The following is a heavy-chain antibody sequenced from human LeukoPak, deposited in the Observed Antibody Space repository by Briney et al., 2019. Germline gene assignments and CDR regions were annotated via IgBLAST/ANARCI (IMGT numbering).Heavy chain of an antibody. CDR1: GGSISSGDSY. V-gene: IGHV4-61*08. CDR2: IYYSGST. CDR3: ARDDGITMDY. Sequence: SETLSLTCTVSGGSISSGDSYWSWIRQPPGKGLEWIGYIYYSGSTNYNPSLKSRVTISVDTSKNQFSLKLSSVTAADTAVYYCARDDGITMDYWGQGTLVTVSS. J-gene: IGHJ4*02. D-gene: IGHD3-10*01.